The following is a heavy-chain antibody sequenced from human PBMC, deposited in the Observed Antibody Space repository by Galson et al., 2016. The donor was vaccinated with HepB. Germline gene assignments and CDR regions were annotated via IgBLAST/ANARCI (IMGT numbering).Heavy chain of an antibody. CDR2: IYSSGST. D-gene: IGHD6-19*01. Sequence: TLSLTCTVSGGSISSGSHYWSWIRQPAGRGLEWIGRIYSSGSTNYNPSLKSRVAISVDTSKNQFSLKLSSVTAADTAVYYCARAGYSGSYFDYWGQGTLVTVSS. V-gene: IGHV4-61*02. J-gene: IGHJ4*02. CDR3: ARAGYSGSYFDY. CDR1: GGSISSGSHY.